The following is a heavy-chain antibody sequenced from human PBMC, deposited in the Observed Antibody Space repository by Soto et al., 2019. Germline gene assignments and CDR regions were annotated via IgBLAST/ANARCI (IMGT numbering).Heavy chain of an antibody. J-gene: IGHJ6*02. CDR1: GGSISTGTYN. CDR3: ARGGTEHSSSHKYGFDV. Sequence: SETLSLTCTVSGGSISTGTYNWTWIRQLPGKGLEWIGNVYYRGGAYYNPSLQSRVTISLDTSKTQFSMKLKSVNAADTAVYYCARGGTEHSSSHKYGFDVWGQGATVTVSS. CDR2: VYYRGGA. D-gene: IGHD6-6*01. V-gene: IGHV4-31*03.